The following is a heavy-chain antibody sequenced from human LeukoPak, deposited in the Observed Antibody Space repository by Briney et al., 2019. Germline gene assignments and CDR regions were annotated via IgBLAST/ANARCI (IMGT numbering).Heavy chain of an antibody. D-gene: IGHD2-15*01. Sequence: ASVKVSCKASGYTFTGYYMHWVRQAPGQGLEWMGWINPNSGGTNYAQQFQGRVTMTRDTSTSTAYMELSRLRSDDTAVYYCARDFDGCSGGSCKGDWGQGTLVTVSS. CDR3: ARDFDGCSGGSCKGD. J-gene: IGHJ4*02. CDR2: INPNSGGT. V-gene: IGHV1-2*02. CDR1: GYTFTGYY.